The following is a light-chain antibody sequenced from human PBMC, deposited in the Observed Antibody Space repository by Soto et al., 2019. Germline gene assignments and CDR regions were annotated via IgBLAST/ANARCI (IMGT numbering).Light chain of an antibody. Sequence: QSALTQPHSASGSPGQSVAISFTGTSSDVGGYNYVSWYQQHPGKAPKLMIYEVNKRPSGVPDRFSGSKSGNTASLTVSGLQAEDEADYYCSSYAGSSNVFGTGTKVTVL. CDR3: SSYAGSSNV. CDR2: EVN. CDR1: SSDVGGYNY. J-gene: IGLJ1*01. V-gene: IGLV2-8*01.